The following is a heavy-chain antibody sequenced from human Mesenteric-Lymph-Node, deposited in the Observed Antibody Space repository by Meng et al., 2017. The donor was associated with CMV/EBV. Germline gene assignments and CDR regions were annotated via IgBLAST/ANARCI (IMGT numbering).Heavy chain of an antibody. D-gene: IGHD3/OR15-3a*01. V-gene: IGHV4-59*01. Sequence: SETLSLTCSVYGGSIRSYYLTWIRQPPGKGLEWIGHISNSGSPNYNPSLWSRVTILADTSKNQFSLKLSSVTAADTAMYYCARDGDFWTGTRFDYWGQGTLVTVSS. CDR2: ISNSGSP. J-gene: IGHJ4*02. CDR3: ARDGDFWTGTRFDY. CDR1: GGSIRSYY.